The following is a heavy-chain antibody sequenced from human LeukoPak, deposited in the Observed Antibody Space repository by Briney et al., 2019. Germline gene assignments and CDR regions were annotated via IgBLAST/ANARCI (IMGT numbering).Heavy chain of an antibody. V-gene: IGHV3-53*01. CDR1: GFTVSSNP. Sequence: GGSLRLSCTVSGFTVSSNPWSWVRQAPGMGLEWVSFIYSGGDTHYSDSVKGRFTISRDSSKNTLYLQMNSLRAEDTAIYYCSRRAGEYSHPYDYWGQGTLVTVSS. J-gene: IGHJ4*02. CDR3: SRRAGEYSHPYDY. D-gene: IGHD2-15*01. CDR2: IYSGGDT.